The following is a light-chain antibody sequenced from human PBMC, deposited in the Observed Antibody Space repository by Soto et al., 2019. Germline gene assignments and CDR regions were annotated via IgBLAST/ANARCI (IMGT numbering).Light chain of an antibody. V-gene: IGKV3-15*01. CDR1: QSVSSN. CDR3: QQHNHWPS. Sequence: EIVMTQSPATLSVSQGERATLSCRASQSVSSNLAWFQQKPGQAPSLLLYAVSTRAPGVPGRFSGSGSGTEFTLTISSLQSEDSAVYYCQQHNHWPSFGQGTKLEIK. CDR2: AVS. J-gene: IGKJ2*01.